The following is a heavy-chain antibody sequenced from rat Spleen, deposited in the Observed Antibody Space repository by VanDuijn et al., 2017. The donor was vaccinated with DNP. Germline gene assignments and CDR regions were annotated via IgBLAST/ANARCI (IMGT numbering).Heavy chain of an antibody. CDR1: GFTFSAYY. CDR2: ISTGGGIT. J-gene: IGHJ2*01. V-gene: IGHV5S13*01. D-gene: IGHD4-3*01. CDR3: VRWNSGHFDY. Sequence: EVQLVESGGGSVQPGRSLKLSCAASGFTFSAYYMAWVRQAPTKGLEWVASISTGGGITYYRDSVKGRFTISRDDAKNTQYLQMDSLRSEDTATYYCVRWNSGHFDYWGQGVMVTVSS.